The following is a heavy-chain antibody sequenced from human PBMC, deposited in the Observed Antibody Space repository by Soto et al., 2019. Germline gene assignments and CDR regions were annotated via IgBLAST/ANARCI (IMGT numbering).Heavy chain of an antibody. Sequence: HLVESGGGVVQPGRSLRLSCAASGFPFSDYVIHWVRQAAGKGLEWVASMTYDGATEYYADSVKGRFTVSRDNSKRTLSLQMNSLRPEDTAVYYCARVRLSISVNDALDVWGQGTTVTVSS. V-gene: IGHV3-30*14. J-gene: IGHJ3*01. CDR3: ARVRLSISVNDALDV. CDR1: GFPFSDYV. D-gene: IGHD2-2*01. CDR2: MTYDGATE.